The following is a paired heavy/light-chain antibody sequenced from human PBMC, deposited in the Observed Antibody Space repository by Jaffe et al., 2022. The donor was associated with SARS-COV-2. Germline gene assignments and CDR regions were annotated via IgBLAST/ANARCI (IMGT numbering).Light chain of an antibody. Sequence: EIVLTQSPGTLSLSPGERATLSCRATQSISSNFLAWYQQKPGQAPRLLIYGASSRATGIPDRFSGSGSGTDFTLTISRLEPEDFAVYYCQQYGRSPRLTFGGGTKVDI. J-gene: IGKJ4*01. CDR2: GAS. CDR3: QQYGRSPRLT. V-gene: IGKV3-20*01. CDR1: QSISSNF.
Heavy chain of an antibody. J-gene: IGHJ6*03. CDR3: ARGKAGTADVWGGYDYFYMDV. Sequence: QVQLVQSGAEVKKPGSSVKVSCKASGGTFTSYAISWVRQAPGQGLAWMGGIIPRFGTANYAQKFQGRVTITADESTSTAYMELSSLRSEDTAVYYCARGKAGTADVWGGYDYFYMDVWGKGTTVTVSS. V-gene: IGHV1-69*01. D-gene: IGHD3-16*01. CDR2: IIPRFGTA. CDR1: GGTFTSYA.